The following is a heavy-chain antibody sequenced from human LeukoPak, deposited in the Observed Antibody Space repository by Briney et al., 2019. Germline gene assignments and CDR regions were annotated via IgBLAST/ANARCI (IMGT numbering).Heavy chain of an antibody. V-gene: IGHV3-21*01. CDR2: ISSGSSYM. CDR3: ARGTGRFDY. D-gene: IGHD1-1*01. J-gene: IGHJ4*02. CDR1: GFTFSGYS. Sequence: GGSLRLSCAASGFTFSGYSVNWVRQAPGKGLEWVSSISSGSSYMYYPDSVKGRFTISRDNPKNSLYLQMNSLRAEDTAVYYCARGTGRFDYWGQGTLVTVSS.